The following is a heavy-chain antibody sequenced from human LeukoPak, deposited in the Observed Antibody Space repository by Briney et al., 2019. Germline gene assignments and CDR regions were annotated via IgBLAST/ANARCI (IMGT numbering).Heavy chain of an antibody. J-gene: IGHJ4*02. D-gene: IGHD1-26*01. CDR1: GFAFNSYW. CDR2: IDTDGSDT. V-gene: IGHV3-74*01. CDR3: AYRNNFEY. Sequence: GGSLRLSCVASGFAFNSYWMHWVRQAPGKGLVWVSRIDTDGSDTTHADSVKGRFTISRDDAKRTVDLQMDNMRAEDTAIYYCAYRNNFEYWGQGALVTVSS.